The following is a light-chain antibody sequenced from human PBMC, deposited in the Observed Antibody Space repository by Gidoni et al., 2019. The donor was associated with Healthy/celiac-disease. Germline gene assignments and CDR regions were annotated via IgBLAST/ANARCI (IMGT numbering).Light chain of an antibody. Sequence: EIVMTQSPATLSVSPGERATLSCRASQSINSNLAWYQQKPGQAPRLVIYGASTRATGIPDRFCGSGSGTEFTLTISSLQSEDFAVYYCQQYNSWPPWTFGQGTKVEIK. CDR3: QQYNSWPPWT. V-gene: IGKV3-15*01. CDR2: GAS. J-gene: IGKJ1*01. CDR1: QSINSN.